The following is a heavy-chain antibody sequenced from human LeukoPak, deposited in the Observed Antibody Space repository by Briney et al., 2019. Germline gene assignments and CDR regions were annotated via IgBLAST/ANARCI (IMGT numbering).Heavy chain of an antibody. CDR2: VNSDGSST. D-gene: IGHD3-22*01. J-gene: IGHJ4*02. V-gene: IGHV3-74*01. CDR1: GFTFSDYY. CDR3: ATGLGHYYDY. Sequence: GGSLRLSCAASGFTFSDYYMSWMRQAPGKGLVWVSRVNSDGSSTVYADSVKGRFTISRDNARTTVYLQMSSLRLDDTATYYCATGLGHYYDYWGQGSLVTVSS.